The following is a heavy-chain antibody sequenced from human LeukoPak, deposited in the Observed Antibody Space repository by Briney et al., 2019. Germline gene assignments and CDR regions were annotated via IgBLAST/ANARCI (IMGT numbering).Heavy chain of an antibody. J-gene: IGHJ4*02. Sequence: PGVPLTLLCAPSGYTFYEYHMICPPHAPGEGVEWVSGMNWNGVSTGYADSVKGRFTISRDNAKNSLYLQMNNLRADDTALYYCARDRGWFGATDYWGQGALVTVSS. CDR3: ARDRGWFGATDY. D-gene: IGHD3-10*01. CDR2: MNWNGVST. V-gene: IGHV3-20*04. CDR1: GYTFYEYH.